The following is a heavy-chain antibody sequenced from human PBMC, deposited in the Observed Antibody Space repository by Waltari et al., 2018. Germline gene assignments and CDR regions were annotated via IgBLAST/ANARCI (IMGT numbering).Heavy chain of an antibody. J-gene: IGHJ4*02. CDR3: ASTRLITMVRGGFDY. D-gene: IGHD3-10*01. Sequence: QVQLQESGPGLVKPSENLSPTCTVSGGPISSYYWSWIRQPAGKGLEWIGRTYTSGSTNYNPSLKSRVTMSVDTSKNQFSLKLSSVTAADTAVYYCASTRLITMVRGGFDYWGQGTLVTVSS. CDR2: TYTSGST. V-gene: IGHV4-4*07. CDR1: GGPISSYY.